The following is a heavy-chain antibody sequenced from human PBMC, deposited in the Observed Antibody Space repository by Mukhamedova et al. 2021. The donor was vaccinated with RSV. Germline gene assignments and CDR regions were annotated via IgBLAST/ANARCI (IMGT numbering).Heavy chain of an antibody. Sequence: VRQAPGRGLEWVSSITSRSTYIYYADSVKGRFTISRDNAKNSLSLQMNRLRVEDTAVYYCATAPSDILTGYYPWYFDLWGRGTLV. CDR3: ATAPSDILTGYYPWYFDL. J-gene: IGHJ2*01. CDR2: ITSRSTYI. V-gene: IGHV3-21*01. D-gene: IGHD3-9*01.